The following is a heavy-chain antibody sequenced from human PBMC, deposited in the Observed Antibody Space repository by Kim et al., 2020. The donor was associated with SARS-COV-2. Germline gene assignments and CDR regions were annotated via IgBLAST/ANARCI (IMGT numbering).Heavy chain of an antibody. V-gene: IGHV2-70*01. J-gene: IGHJ4*02. D-gene: IGHD1-26*01. Sequence: YSTSLKTRLTISKDTSKNQVVLRMTNMDPVDAATYYCARTHGPRAATGLDYWGQGTLVTVSS. CDR3: ARTHGPRAATGLDY.